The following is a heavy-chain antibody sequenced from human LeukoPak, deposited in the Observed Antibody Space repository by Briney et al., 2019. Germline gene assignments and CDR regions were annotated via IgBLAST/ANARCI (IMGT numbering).Heavy chain of an antibody. CDR1: GYSSTSYW. Sequence: GESLKISCKGSGYSSTSYWIGWVRQMPGKGLEWMGIIYPGDSDTRYSPSFQGQVTISADKSISTAYLQWSSLKASDTAMYYCARQADYYDSSGYYLRFNWFDPWGQGTLVTVSS. CDR3: ARQADYYDSSGYYLRFNWFDP. D-gene: IGHD3-22*01. CDR2: IYPGDSDT. V-gene: IGHV5-51*01. J-gene: IGHJ5*02.